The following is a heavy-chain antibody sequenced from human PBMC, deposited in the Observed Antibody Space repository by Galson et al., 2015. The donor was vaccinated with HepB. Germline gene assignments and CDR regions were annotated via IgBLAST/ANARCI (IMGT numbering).Heavy chain of an antibody. D-gene: IGHD3-10*01. V-gene: IGHV3-23*01. CDR2: ISGSGGST. Sequence: SLRLSCAASGFTFSSYAMSWVRQAPGKGLEWVSAISGSGGSTYYADSVKGRFTISRDNSKNTLYLQMNSLRAEDTAVYYCAKDPVGNYGSGTWESGDYWGQGTLVTVSS. CDR1: GFTFSSYA. J-gene: IGHJ4*02. CDR3: AKDPVGNYGSGTWESGDY.